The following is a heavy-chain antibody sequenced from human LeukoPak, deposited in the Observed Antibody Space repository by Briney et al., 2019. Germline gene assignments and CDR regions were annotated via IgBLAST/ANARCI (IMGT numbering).Heavy chain of an antibody. CDR1: GFTFSNYN. D-gene: IGHD3-10*01. J-gene: IGHJ6*02. CDR2: ISSSNNYI. V-gene: IGHV3-21*04. CDR3: ARDLGPIYHYGSGSYYNPDYYYYGMDV. Sequence: GGSLRLSCAASGFTFSNYNMNWVRQAPGKGLEWVSSISSSNNYIYYADSVKGRFTISRDNAKNSLYLQMNSLRAEDTAVYYCARDLGPIYHYGSGSYYNPDYYYYGMDVWGQGTTVTVSS.